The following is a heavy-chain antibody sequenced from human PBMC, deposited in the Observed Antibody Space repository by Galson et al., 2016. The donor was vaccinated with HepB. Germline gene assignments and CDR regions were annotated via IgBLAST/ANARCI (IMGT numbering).Heavy chain of an antibody. D-gene: IGHD3-3*01. Sequence: SLRLSCAASGFTFSNFGISWVRQAPGKGLEWVSLISGSGSSTSYADSVEGRFTISRDNSRNTLYLQMSSLSPDDTAVYYCARDGVRWSPVEYFHHWGQGTLVSVSS. CDR3: ARDGVRWSPVEYFHH. CDR1: GFTFSNFG. J-gene: IGHJ1*01. CDR2: ISGSGSST. V-gene: IGHV3-23*01.